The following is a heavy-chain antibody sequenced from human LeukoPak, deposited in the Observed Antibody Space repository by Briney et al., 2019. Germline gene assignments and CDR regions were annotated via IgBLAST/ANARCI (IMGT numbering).Heavy chain of an antibody. V-gene: IGHV3-30*18. CDR1: GFTLSNYA. J-gene: IGHJ3*02. Sequence: GGSLRLSCAASGFTLSNYAMNWVRQAPGKGLEWVAVISYDAESNYHVDSVKGRFTISRDNSKNTLYLQMNSLRAEDTAVYYCANDGAYYDSSTDAFDIWGQGTMVTVSS. CDR3: ANDGAYYDSSTDAFDI. D-gene: IGHD3-22*01. CDR2: ISYDAESN.